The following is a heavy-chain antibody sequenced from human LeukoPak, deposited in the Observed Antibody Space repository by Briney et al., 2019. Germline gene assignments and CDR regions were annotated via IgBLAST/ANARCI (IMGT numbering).Heavy chain of an antibody. CDR2: IYTSGCT. CDR3: AREDSGSYRTYYFDY. Sequence: SETLSLTCTVSGGSISSYYWSWTRQPAGKGLEWIGRIYTSGCTNYNPSLKSRVTMSVDTSKNQFSLKLSSVTAADTAVYYCAREDSGSYRTYYFDYWGQGTLVTVSS. D-gene: IGHD1-26*01. V-gene: IGHV4-4*07. J-gene: IGHJ4*02. CDR1: GGSISSYY.